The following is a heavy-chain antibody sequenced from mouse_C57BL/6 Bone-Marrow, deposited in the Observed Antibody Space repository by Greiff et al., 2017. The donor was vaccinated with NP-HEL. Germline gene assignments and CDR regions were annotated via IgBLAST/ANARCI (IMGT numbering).Heavy chain of an antibody. CDR1: GFTFSSYA. CDR2: ISDGGSYT. V-gene: IGHV5-4*01. Sequence: EVQLVESGGGLVKPGSSLKLSCAASGFTFSSYAMSWVRQTPVQSLEWVATISDGGSYTYYPDNVKGRYTISRDNAKNSMYVQMSHLTSEDTAMYYCARDYGGSSYGFAYWGQGTLVTVSA. CDR3: ARDYGGSSYGFAY. D-gene: IGHD1-1*01. J-gene: IGHJ3*01.